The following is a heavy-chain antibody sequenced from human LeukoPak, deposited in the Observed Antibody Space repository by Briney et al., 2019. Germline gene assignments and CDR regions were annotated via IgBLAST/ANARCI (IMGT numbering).Heavy chain of an antibody. V-gene: IGHV3-30*02. CDR3: AKQMVERPHYYYMDV. CDR1: GFIFSSFG. J-gene: IGHJ6*03. CDR2: IQDDESNK. D-gene: IGHD2-15*01. Sequence: GGSLRLSCAASGFIFSSFGMHWVRQAPGKGLEWVAFIQDDESNKFYADSVKGRFTISRDNSKNRLFLQMNSLRPEDTALYYCAKQMVERPHYYYMDVWGKGTTVTVS.